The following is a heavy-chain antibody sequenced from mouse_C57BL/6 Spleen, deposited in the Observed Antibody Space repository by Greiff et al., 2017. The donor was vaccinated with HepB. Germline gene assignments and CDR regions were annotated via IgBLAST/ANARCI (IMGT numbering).Heavy chain of an antibody. J-gene: IGHJ2*01. CDR3: ARGVYYSNYEVYFDY. D-gene: IGHD2-5*01. V-gene: IGHV5-4*01. CDR1: GFTFSSYA. CDR2: ISDGGSYT. Sequence: EVQLVESGGGLVKPGGSLKLSCAASGFTFSSYAMSWVRQTPEKRLEWVATISDGGSYTYYPDNVKGRFTISRDNAKNNLYLQMSHLKSEDTAMYYCARGVYYSNYEVYFDYWGQGTTLTVSS.